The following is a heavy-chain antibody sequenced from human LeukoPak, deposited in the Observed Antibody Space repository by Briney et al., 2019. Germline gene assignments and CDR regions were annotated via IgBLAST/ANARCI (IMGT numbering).Heavy chain of an antibody. Sequence: SETLSLTCSVSGGSISSTSYYWAWIRQFPGKGLEWIGTIYYSGSTYYNPSLKSRLTISVDTSKNHFSLKLSSVTAADTAVYYCARYRKQQLARQRDEYYFDYWGQGTLVTVSS. CDR1: GGSISSTSYY. D-gene: IGHD6-13*01. J-gene: IGHJ4*02. V-gene: IGHV4-39*02. CDR2: IYYSGST. CDR3: ARYRKQQLARQRDEYYFDY.